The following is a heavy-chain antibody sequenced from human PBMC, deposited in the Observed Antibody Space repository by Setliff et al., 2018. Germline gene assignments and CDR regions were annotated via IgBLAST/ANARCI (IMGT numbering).Heavy chain of an antibody. V-gene: IGHV4-34*01. J-gene: IGHJ4*02. CDR2: IHHSGST. Sequence: PGGSLRLSCVASGLSFSSYAINWVRQAPGKGLEWIGEIHHSGSTNYNPSLKSRVTISVDTSKNQFSLKLSSVTAADTAVYYCARHPSSGIYYGGSIFYFDDWGPGILVTVSS. CDR3: ARHPSSGIYYGGSIFYFDD. D-gene: IGHD1-26*01. CDR1: GLSFSSYA.